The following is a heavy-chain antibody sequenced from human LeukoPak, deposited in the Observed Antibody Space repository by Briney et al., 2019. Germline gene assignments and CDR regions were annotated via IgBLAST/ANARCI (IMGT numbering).Heavy chain of an antibody. CDR3: ASDPGPYCGGDCYPPPFDY. J-gene: IGHJ4*02. Sequence: GASGNLSCYGSGYTFTCYNMHLVRHAPAQGLEWMWVINPNSGGAKYAQKFQGRVTMTRDTSTSKAYMELSRQRSVDTAVYSCASDPGPYCGGDCYPPPFDYWGQGTLVTVSS. D-gene: IGHD2-21*02. V-gene: IGHV1-2*02. CDR1: GYTFTCYN. CDR2: INPNSGGA.